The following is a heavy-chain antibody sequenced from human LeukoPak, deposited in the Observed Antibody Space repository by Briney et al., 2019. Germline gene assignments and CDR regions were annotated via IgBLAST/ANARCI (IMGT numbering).Heavy chain of an antibody. CDR3: AAGGGTHEGSYFDY. CDR1: GYTLTELS. D-gene: IGHD1-14*01. J-gene: IGHJ4*02. Sequence: GASVKVSCKVSGYTLTELSMHWVRQAPGKGLEWMGGFDPEDGETIYAQKFQGRVTMTEDTSTDTAYMELSSLRSEDTAVYYCAAGGGTHEGSYFDYWGQGTLVTVSS. CDR2: FDPEDGET. V-gene: IGHV1-24*01.